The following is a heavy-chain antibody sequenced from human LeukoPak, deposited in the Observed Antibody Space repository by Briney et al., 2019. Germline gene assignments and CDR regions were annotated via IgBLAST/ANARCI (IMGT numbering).Heavy chain of an antibody. CDR3: ARLSPRGLLWFGEYQGVAV. V-gene: IGHV4-61*02. D-gene: IGHD3-10*01. CDR2: MYTSGST. CDR1: GGSISSGSYY. Sequence: PSQTLSLTCTVSGGSISSGSYYWSWLRQPAGQGLEWIGRMYTSGSTNYNPSLKSRVTISVDTSKNPFSLKLSSVTAADTAVYYCARLSPRGLLWFGEYQGVAVWGQGTLVTVSS. J-gene: IGHJ4*02.